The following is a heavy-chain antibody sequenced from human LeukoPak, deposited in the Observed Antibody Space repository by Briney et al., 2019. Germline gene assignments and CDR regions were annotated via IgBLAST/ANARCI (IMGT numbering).Heavy chain of an antibody. CDR3: ARRYYDILTGYYDY. J-gene: IGHJ4*02. CDR2: ISAYNGNT. Sequence: ASVKVSCKASGYTFTSYGISWVRQAPGQELEWMGWISAYNGNTNYAQKLQGRVTMTTDTSTSTAYMELRSLRSDDTAVYYCARRYYDILTGYYDYWGQGTLVTVSS. CDR1: GYTFTSYG. D-gene: IGHD3-9*01. V-gene: IGHV1-18*04.